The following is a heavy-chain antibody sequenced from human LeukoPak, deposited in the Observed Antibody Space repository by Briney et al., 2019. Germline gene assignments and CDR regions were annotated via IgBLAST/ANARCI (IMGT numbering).Heavy chain of an antibody. CDR2: MNPNSGDT. D-gene: IGHD6-19*01. CDR3: ARGLGGAVAGTWGYYYYYGMDV. J-gene: IGHJ6*02. V-gene: IGHV1-8*01. Sequence: ASVKVSCKASGYTFTSYDINWVRQATGQGLEWMGWMNPNSGDTGYAQKFQGRVTMTSNTSISTAYMELSSLRSEDTAVYYCARGLGGAVAGTWGYYYYYGMDVWGQGTTVTVSS. CDR1: GYTFTSYD.